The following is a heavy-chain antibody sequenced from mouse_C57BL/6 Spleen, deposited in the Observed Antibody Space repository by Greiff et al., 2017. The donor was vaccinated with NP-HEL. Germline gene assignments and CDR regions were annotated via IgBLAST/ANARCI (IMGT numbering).Heavy chain of an antibody. CDR1: GFSLTSYA. Sequence: QVQLKESGPGLVAPSHCLSITCTVSGFSLTSYAISWVRQPPGKGLEWLGVIWTGGGTNYNSALKSRLSISKDNSKSQVFLKMNSLQTDDTARYYCARDSNYEGDYFDYWGQGTTLTVSS. V-gene: IGHV2-9-1*01. CDR2: IWTGGGT. D-gene: IGHD2-5*01. J-gene: IGHJ2*01. CDR3: ARDSNYEGDYFDY.